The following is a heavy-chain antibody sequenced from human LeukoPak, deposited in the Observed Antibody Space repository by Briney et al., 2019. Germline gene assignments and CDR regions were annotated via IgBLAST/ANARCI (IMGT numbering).Heavy chain of an antibody. V-gene: IGHV4-39*01. CDR3: ANVYWGDY. J-gene: IGHJ4*02. D-gene: IGHD1-26*01. CDR1: GDFLSSGDYY. Sequence: SETLSLTCTVSGDFLSSGDYYWGWIRQSPGKGLTWIGSIYYSGSTYYNPSLKSRVTISVDTSKNQFSLKLSSVTAADTAVYYCANVYWGDYWGQGTLVTVSS. CDR2: IYYSGST.